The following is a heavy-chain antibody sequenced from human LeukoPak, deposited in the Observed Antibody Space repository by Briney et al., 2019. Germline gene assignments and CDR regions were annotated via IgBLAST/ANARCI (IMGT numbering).Heavy chain of an antibody. CDR3: VRPAAYCGGDCYWAFDY. V-gene: IGHV3-48*01. CDR1: GFTFSTYP. CDR2: ISSRSSTI. D-gene: IGHD2-21*01. J-gene: IGHJ4*02. Sequence: GGSLRLSCAASGFTFSTYPMNWVRQAPGKGLEWVSYISSRSSTIYYADSVKGRFTISRDNAKNSLYLQMNSLRAEDTAVYYCVRPAAYCGGDCYWAFDYWGQGTLVTVSS.